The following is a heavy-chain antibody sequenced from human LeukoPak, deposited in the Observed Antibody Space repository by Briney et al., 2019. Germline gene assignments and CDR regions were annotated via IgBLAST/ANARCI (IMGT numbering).Heavy chain of an antibody. D-gene: IGHD3-9*01. CDR1: GFTFSSYA. CDR3: AKHIYDILTFFQH. Sequence: GGSLRLSCAASGFTFSSYAMSWVRQAPGKGLEWVSAISGSGVSTYYADSVKGRFTISRDNSKNTLYLQMNSLRAEDTAVYYCAKHIYDILTFFQHWGQGTLVTVSS. V-gene: IGHV3-23*01. CDR2: ISGSGVST. J-gene: IGHJ1*01.